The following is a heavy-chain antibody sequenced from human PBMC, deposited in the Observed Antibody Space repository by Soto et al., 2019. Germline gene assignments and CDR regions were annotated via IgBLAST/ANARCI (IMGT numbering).Heavy chain of an antibody. V-gene: IGHV3-23*01. D-gene: IGHD5-12*01. CDR3: AKDFWGDIVATTSLDY. CDR1: GFTFSSYA. J-gene: IGHJ4*02. Sequence: EVQLLESGGGLVQPGGSLRLSCAASGFTFSSYAMSWVRQAPGKGLEWVSAISGSGGSTYYADSVKGRFTISRDNSKNTLYLQMNSLRAEDTAVYYCAKDFWGDIVATTSLDYWGQGTLVTVSS. CDR2: ISGSGGST.